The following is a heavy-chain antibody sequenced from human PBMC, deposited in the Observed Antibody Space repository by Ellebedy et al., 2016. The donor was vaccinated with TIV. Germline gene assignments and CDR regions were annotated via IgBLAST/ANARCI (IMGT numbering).Heavy chain of an antibody. J-gene: IGHJ3*02. CDR2: ISPSGGT. D-gene: IGHD1/OR15-1a*01. CDR1: GFTFTTYT. V-gene: IGHV3-23*01. CDR3: AKVISGGNNHAFDI. Sequence: PGGSLRLSCAASGFTFTTYTMNWVRQAPGKGLQWVSAISPSGGTFYAEFVKGRFTISRDNSKNKLYLHMNSLRAEDTALYYCAKVISGGNNHAFDIWGQGTVLTVSS.